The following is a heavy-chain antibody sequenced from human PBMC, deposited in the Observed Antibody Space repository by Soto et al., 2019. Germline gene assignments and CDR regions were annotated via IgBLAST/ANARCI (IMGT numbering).Heavy chain of an antibody. CDR3: ARDLGWVSGWPLYAFDI. V-gene: IGHV4-31*03. D-gene: IGHD6-19*01. CDR2: IYYSGRT. CDR1: GDSISSGDYY. Sequence: SETLSLTCTVSGDSISSGDYYWTWIRQHPEKGLEWIGYIYYSGRTSYNPSLKSRLTISVDTSKNQFFLKLSSLTAADTAVYYCARDLGWVSGWPLYAFDIWGQGTMVTVSS. J-gene: IGHJ3*02.